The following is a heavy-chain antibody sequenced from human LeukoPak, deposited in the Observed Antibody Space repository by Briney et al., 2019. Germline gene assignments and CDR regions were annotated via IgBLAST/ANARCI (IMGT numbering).Heavy chain of an antibody. D-gene: IGHD2-15*01. Sequence: PGGSLRLSCAASGFTFKNYWMSWVRQAPGKGLEWVANITPDGNDKYYVDSLKGRFTISRDNTKNSLYLQLNSLRTEDTAVYYCARARASGRSGFDYWGQGTLVTVSS. CDR1: GFTFKNYW. CDR2: ITPDGNDK. V-gene: IGHV3-7*01. CDR3: ARARASGRSGFDY. J-gene: IGHJ4*02.